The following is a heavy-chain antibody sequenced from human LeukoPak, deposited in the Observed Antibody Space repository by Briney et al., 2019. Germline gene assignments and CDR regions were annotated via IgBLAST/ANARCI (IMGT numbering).Heavy chain of an antibody. CDR1: GFTFSSYA. Sequence: PGGSLRLSCAASGFTFSSYAMSWVRQAPGKGLEWVSAISGSGGSTYYADSVKGRFTISRDNSKNTLYLQMNSLRAEDTAVYYCAKHTLAPDYYDSSGYNDYWGQGTLVTVSS. J-gene: IGHJ4*02. D-gene: IGHD3-22*01. CDR2: ISGSGGST. V-gene: IGHV3-23*01. CDR3: AKHTLAPDYYDSSGYNDY.